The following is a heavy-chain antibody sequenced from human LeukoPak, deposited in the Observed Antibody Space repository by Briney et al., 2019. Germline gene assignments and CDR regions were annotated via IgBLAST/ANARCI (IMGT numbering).Heavy chain of an antibody. D-gene: IGHD1/OR15-1a*01. J-gene: IGHJ6*03. V-gene: IGHV1-69*05. CDR3: ARDGGTGTYYYYMDV. CDR2: IIPIFGTA. Sequence: ASVTVSCKASGGTFSSYAISWVRQAPGQGLEWMGGIIPIFGTANYAQKFQGRVTITTDESTSTAYMELSSLRSEDTAVYYCARDGGTGTYYYYMDVWGKGTTVTVSS. CDR1: GGTFSSYA.